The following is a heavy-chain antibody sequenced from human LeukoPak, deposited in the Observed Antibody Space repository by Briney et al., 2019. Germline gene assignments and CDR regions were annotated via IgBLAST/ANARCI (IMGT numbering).Heavy chain of an antibody. CDR3: ARRHDSSGTDY. CDR1: GGSISSSNYY. D-gene: IGHD3-22*01. V-gene: IGHV4-61*02. J-gene: IGHJ4*02. CDR2: IYTSEST. Sequence: ASQSLSLTCSVSGGSISSSNYYWSWIRQPAGKGLEWIGRIYTSESTNYNPSLKSRVTISVDTSRNQFSLKLSSVTAADTAVYYCARRHDSSGTDYWGQGTLVTVSS.